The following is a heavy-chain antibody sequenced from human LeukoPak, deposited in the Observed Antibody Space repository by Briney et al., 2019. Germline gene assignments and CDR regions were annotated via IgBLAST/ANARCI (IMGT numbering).Heavy chain of an antibody. CDR3: AKDQRYYYGSGYFQH. CDR2: ISYDGSNK. D-gene: IGHD3-10*01. Sequence: GSLRLSCAASGFTFSSYGMHWVRQAPGKGLEWVAVISYDGSNKYYADSVKGRFTISRDNSKNTLYLQMNSLRAEDTAVYYCAKDQRYYYGSGYFQHWGQGTLVTVSS. V-gene: IGHV3-30*18. CDR1: GFTFSSYG. J-gene: IGHJ1*01.